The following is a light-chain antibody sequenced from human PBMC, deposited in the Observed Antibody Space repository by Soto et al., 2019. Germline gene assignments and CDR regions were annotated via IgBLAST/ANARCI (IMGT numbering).Light chain of an antibody. CDR3: QRYGSSPPHT. CDR1: QSVRNNY. CDR2: DAS. J-gene: IGKJ2*01. V-gene: IGKV3-20*01. Sequence: EIVLTQSPGTLSLSPGEGASLSCRASQSVRNNYLAWYQQKPGQAPRVLIYDASSRATGIPDRFSGSGSGKDFTLTISRMESEYVGVYYCQRYGSSPPHTFGQGTMLEIK.